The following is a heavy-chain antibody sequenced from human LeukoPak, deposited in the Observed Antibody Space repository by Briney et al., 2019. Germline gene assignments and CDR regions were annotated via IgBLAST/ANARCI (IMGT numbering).Heavy chain of an antibody. D-gene: IGHD3-22*01. CDR3: ASDAFYDSGGYYYY. J-gene: IGHJ4*02. Sequence: SETLSLTCTVSGVSMSSYFWSWIRQPPGKGLEWIGYIYHSGSSHYNPSLKSRVTISVDMSKKQFSLKLSSVTAADTAVYYCASDAFYDSGGYYYYWGQGTLVTVSS. CDR2: IYHSGSS. V-gene: IGHV4-59*12. CDR1: GVSMSSYF.